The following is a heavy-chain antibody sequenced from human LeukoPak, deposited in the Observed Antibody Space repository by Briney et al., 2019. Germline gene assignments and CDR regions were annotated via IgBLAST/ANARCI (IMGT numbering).Heavy chain of an antibody. J-gene: IGHJ6*02. CDR2: ITGSGGGT. CDR1: GFTFSSHA. Sequence: GGSLRLSCAASGFTFSSHAMGWVRQAPGKGLEWVSSITGSGGGTYYGDSVKGRFTISRDNSKNTLYLQMNSLRAEDAAVYYCAKDGGGSLEWLPPMDVWGQGTTVTVSS. CDR3: AKDGGGSLEWLPPMDV. V-gene: IGHV3-23*01. D-gene: IGHD3-3*01.